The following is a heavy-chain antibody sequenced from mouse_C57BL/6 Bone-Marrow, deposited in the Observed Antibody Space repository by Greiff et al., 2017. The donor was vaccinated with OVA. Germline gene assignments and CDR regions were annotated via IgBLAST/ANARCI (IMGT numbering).Heavy chain of an antibody. CDR3: TTSGSSLSWFAY. CDR2: IDPENGDT. D-gene: IGHD1-1*01. CDR1: GFNIKDDY. Sequence: VQLQQSGAELVRPGASVKLSCTASGFNIKDDYMHWVKQRPEQGLEWIGWIDPENGDTEYASKFQGKATITADQSSNTAYLQLSSLTSEYTAVYYCTTSGSSLSWFAYWGQGTLVTVSA. V-gene: IGHV14-4*01. J-gene: IGHJ3*01.